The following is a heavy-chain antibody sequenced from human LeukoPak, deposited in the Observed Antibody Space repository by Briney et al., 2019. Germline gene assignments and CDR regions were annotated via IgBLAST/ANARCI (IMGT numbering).Heavy chain of an antibody. Sequence: SETLSLTCTVSGGLISSYYWSWIRQPPGKGLEWIEYIYYSGSTNYNPSLKSRVTISVDTSKNQFSLKLSSVTAADTAVYYCAREGLLRYYYDPHYYGMDVWGQGTTVTVSS. J-gene: IGHJ6*02. V-gene: IGHV4-59*01. CDR3: AREGLLRYYYDPHYYGMDV. CDR2: IYYSGST. CDR1: GGLISSYY. D-gene: IGHD3-22*01.